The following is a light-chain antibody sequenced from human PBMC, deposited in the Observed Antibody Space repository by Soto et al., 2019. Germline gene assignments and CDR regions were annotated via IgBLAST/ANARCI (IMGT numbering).Light chain of an antibody. CDR3: QQYGSSPRT. CDR2: DAF. Sequence: EIVLTPSPATLSLSPVERATLSCRASQSVSTYLAWYQQKPGLAPRLLIYDAFNRATGIPARFSGSGSGTDFTLTISRLEPEDFAVYYCQQYGSSPRTFGQGTKVDI. V-gene: IGKV3D-20*01. CDR1: QSVSTY. J-gene: IGKJ1*01.